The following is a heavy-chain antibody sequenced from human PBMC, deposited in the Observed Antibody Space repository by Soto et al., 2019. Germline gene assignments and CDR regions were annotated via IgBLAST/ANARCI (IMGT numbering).Heavy chain of an antibody. CDR2: ISNGGGSS. J-gene: IGHJ4*02. CDR1: GFTFIDYA. Sequence: PGGFLRLSCEASGFTFIDYAMRWVRQAPGKGPEWVSSISNGGGSSYYADSVKGRFTMSRDNSANTLYLQMNSLRGEDTAVYYCAKDHFYDSTSPYYFGSWGKGTLVTVSS. CDR3: AKDHFYDSTSPYYFGS. D-gene: IGHD3-10*01. V-gene: IGHV3-23*01.